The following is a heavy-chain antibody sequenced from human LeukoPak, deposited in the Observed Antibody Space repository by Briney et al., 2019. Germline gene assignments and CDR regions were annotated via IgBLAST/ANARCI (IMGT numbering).Heavy chain of an antibody. J-gene: IGHJ4*02. Sequence: PGGSLRLSCAASVFSFSSYGMHWLRQAPGKGLEWVALIRNDGSNTYYADSVTGRFTISRDNSKNTLYLQMNSLRAEDTAVYYCARHLSGVTGYTYGRGIDYWGQGTLVTVSS. CDR1: VFSFSSYG. CDR2: IRNDGSNT. V-gene: IGHV3-30*02. D-gene: IGHD5-18*01. CDR3: ARHLSGVTGYTYGRGIDY.